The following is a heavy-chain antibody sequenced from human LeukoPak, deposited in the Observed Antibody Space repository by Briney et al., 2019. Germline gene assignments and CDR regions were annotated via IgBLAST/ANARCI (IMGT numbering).Heavy chain of an antibody. CDR2: IYYSGST. CDR3: ARSGSYHNNFDY. Sequence: PSETLSLTCTVSGGSISSYYWSWIRQPPGKGLEWIGYIYYSGSTNYNPSLKSRVTISVDTSKNQFSLKLNSVTAADTAVYYCARSGSYHNNFDYWGQRTLVTVSS. D-gene: IGHD1-26*01. V-gene: IGHV4-59*01. CDR1: GGSISSYY. J-gene: IGHJ4*02.